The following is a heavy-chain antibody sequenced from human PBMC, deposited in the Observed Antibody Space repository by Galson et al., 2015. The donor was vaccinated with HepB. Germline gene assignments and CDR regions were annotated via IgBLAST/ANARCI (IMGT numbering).Heavy chain of an antibody. Sequence: TLSLTCTVSGGSISSGDYYWSWIRQPPGKGLEWIGYISYSGSTYYNPSLKSRVTISVDTSKNQFSLKLSSVTAADTAVYYCARDRGSSSSSAFDIWGQGTMVTVSS. V-gene: IGHV4-30-4*01. CDR3: ARDRGSSSSSAFDI. D-gene: IGHD6-6*01. CDR1: GGSISSGDYY. CDR2: ISYSGST. J-gene: IGHJ3*02.